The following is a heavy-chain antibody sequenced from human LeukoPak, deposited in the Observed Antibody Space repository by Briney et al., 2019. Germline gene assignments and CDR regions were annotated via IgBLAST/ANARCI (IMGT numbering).Heavy chain of an antibody. Sequence: SVKVSCKASGGTFSSYAISWVRQAPGQGLEWMGGIIPIFGTANYAQKFQGRVTITADESTSTAYMELSSLRSEDTAVYYCARGVSGYDYHPGYWGQGTLVTVSS. J-gene: IGHJ4*02. CDR3: ARGVSGYDYHPGY. D-gene: IGHD5-12*01. V-gene: IGHV1-69*13. CDR2: IIPIFGTA. CDR1: GGTFSSYA.